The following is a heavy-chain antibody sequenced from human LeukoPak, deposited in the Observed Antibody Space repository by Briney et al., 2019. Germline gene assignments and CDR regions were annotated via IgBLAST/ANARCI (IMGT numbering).Heavy chain of an antibody. CDR2: INHSGST. J-gene: IGHJ5*02. D-gene: IGHD3-3*01. Sequence: SETLSPTCAVYGGSFSGYYWSWIRQPPGKGLEWIGEINHSGSTNYNPSLKSRVTISVDTSKNQFSLKLSSVTAADTAVYYCAREGGGTIFGVVIIGTHNWFDPRGQGTLVTVSS. V-gene: IGHV4-34*01. CDR3: AREGGGTIFGVVIIGTHNWFDP. CDR1: GGSFSGYY.